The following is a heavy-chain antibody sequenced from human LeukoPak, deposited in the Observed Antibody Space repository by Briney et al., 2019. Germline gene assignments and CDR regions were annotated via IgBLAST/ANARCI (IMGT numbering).Heavy chain of an antibody. D-gene: IGHD3-10*01. CDR3: ASTGSAWFGALRGWFDP. Sequence: SETLSLTCAVYGGSFSGYYWSWIRQPPGKGLEWIGEINHSGSTKYNPSLKSRVTISVDTSKNQFSLKLSSVTTADTAVYYCASTGSAWFGALRGWFDPWGQGTLVTVSS. CDR1: GGSFSGYY. CDR2: INHSGST. J-gene: IGHJ5*02. V-gene: IGHV4-34*01.